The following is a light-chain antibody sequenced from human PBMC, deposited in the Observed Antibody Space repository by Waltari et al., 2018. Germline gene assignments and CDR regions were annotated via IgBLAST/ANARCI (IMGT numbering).Light chain of an antibody. CDR1: QSVTTY. CDR2: GAS. V-gene: IGKV3-20*01. J-gene: IGKJ2*01. CDR3: QQYGTSPRA. Sequence: DIVLTQSPGTLSLSPAERATLSCRASQSVTTYLAWYQQKPGQAPRLLIYGASSRATGIPDRFSGSGSGTDFTLTISRLEPEDFAVYCCQQYGTSPRAFGQGTKLEIK.